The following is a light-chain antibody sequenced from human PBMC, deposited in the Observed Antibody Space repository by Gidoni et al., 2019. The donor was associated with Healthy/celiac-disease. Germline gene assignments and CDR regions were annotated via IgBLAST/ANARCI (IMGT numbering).Light chain of an antibody. CDR3: QKYNSAPYT. V-gene: IGKV1-27*01. Sequence: DIPLTQSPSSLSASVGDRVTIVCRASQGISNYLAWYQQKPGKVPKLLIYAASTLQSGVPSRFSGSGSGTDFTLTISSLQPEDVATYYCQKYNSAPYTFGQGTKLEIK. J-gene: IGKJ2*01. CDR2: AAS. CDR1: QGISNY.